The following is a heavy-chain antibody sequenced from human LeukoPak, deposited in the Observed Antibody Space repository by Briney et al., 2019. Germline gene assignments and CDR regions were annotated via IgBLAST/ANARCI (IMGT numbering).Heavy chain of an antibody. D-gene: IGHD4-17*01. Sequence: AGGSLRLSCAASGFTFSSYGMHWVRQAPGKGLEWVAVISYDGSNKYYADSVKGRFTISIDNSKNTLYLQMNSLRAEDTAVYYCAKDKDYGDYFGAFDIWGQGTMVTVSS. CDR3: AKDKDYGDYFGAFDI. J-gene: IGHJ3*02. V-gene: IGHV3-30*18. CDR1: GFTFSSYG. CDR2: ISYDGSNK.